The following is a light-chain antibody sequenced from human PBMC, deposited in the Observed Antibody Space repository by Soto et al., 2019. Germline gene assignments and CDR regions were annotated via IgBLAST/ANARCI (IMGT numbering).Light chain of an antibody. V-gene: IGKV1-13*02. Sequence: VEWTQCKYSLSASVVDRVTITCRASQGISSHLAWYQQKPGKAPKLLIYDASSLQSGVPSRFSGSGSGTEFTFTFSRLQPDDLATHSCLQYILCCTFGEGTNLDIK. J-gene: IGKJ4*02. CDR3: LQYILCCT. CDR1: QGISSH. CDR2: DAS.